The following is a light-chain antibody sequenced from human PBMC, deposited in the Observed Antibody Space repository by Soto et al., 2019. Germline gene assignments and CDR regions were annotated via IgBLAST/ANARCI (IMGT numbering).Light chain of an antibody. CDR2: DAS. CDR1: QSISSW. Sequence: DIQMTQSPSTLSASVGDRVTITCRASQSISSWLAWYQQKPGKAPKLLIYDASSLESGVPSRFSGSRSGTEFTLTISSLQPDDFATYYCQQYNSYSPWTLGQGTKVEIK. CDR3: QQYNSYSPWT. V-gene: IGKV1-5*01. J-gene: IGKJ1*01.